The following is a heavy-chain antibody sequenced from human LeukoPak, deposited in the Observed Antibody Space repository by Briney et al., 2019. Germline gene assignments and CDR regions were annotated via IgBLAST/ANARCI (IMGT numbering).Heavy chain of an antibody. CDR3: ARDSHYHDYGDYSIDY. Sequence: ASVKVSCKASGYTFTSYYMHWVRQAPGQGLEWMGIINPSGGSTNYAQKLQGRVTMTTDTSTSTAYMELRSLRSDDTAVYYCARDSHYHDYGDYSIDYWGQGTLVTVSS. CDR1: GYTFTSYY. V-gene: IGHV1-46*01. D-gene: IGHD4-17*01. CDR2: INPSGGST. J-gene: IGHJ4*02.